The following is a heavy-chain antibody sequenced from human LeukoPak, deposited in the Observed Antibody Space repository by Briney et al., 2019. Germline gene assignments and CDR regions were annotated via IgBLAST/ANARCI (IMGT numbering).Heavy chain of an antibody. V-gene: IGHV3-30*03. Sequence: PGGSLRLSCAASGFIFSSYGMHWVRQAPGKGLEWVAFISYDGSNKYYADSVKGRFTISRDNSKNTLYLQMNSLRAEDTAVYYCASSGSSDLYYFDYWGQGTLVTVSS. J-gene: IGHJ4*02. CDR2: ISYDGSNK. D-gene: IGHD1-26*01. CDR1: GFIFSSYG. CDR3: ASSGSSDLYYFDY.